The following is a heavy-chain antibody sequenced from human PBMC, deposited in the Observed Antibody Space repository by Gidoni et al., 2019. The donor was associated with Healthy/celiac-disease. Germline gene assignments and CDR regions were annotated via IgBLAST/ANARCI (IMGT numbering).Heavy chain of an antibody. J-gene: IGHJ6*02. CDR2: IIPIFGTA. Sequence: QVQLVQSWAEVNKPGSSVKVSCKASGRTFSSYAISWVRQAPGKGLEWMGGIIPIFGTANYAQKFQGRVTITADKSTSTAYMELSSLRSEDTAVYYCARDNYYYYGMDVWGQGTTVTVSS. V-gene: IGHV1-69*06. CDR3: ARDNYYYYGMDV. CDR1: GRTFSSYA.